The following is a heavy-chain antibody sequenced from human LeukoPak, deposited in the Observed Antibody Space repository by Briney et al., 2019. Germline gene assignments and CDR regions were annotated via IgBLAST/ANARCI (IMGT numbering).Heavy chain of an antibody. V-gene: IGHV3-74*01. CDR2: INSDGRST. D-gene: IGHD3-3*01. CDR3: ARVTIFGVVATFDY. Sequence: PGGSLRLSCAASGFTFSSYWMHWVRQAPGKGLVWVSRINSDGRSTSYADSVKGRFTISRDSAKNTLYLQMNSLRAEDTAVYYCARVTIFGVVATFDYWGQVTLVTVSS. J-gene: IGHJ4*02. CDR1: GFTFSSYW.